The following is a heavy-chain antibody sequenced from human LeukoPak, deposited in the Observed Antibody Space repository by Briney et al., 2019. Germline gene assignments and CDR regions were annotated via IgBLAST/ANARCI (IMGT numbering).Heavy chain of an antibody. CDR1: GGSISSSSYF. Sequence: PSETLSLTCTVSGGSISSSSYFWGWIRQPPGKGLEWIGGIYYSGSTYYNPSLKSRVTISVDTSKNQFSLKLSSVTAADTAVYYCASPPGYGVVTRYAFDIWGQGTMVTVSS. J-gene: IGHJ3*02. V-gene: IGHV4-39*07. D-gene: IGHD2-8*01. CDR3: ASPPGYGVVTRYAFDI. CDR2: IYYSGST.